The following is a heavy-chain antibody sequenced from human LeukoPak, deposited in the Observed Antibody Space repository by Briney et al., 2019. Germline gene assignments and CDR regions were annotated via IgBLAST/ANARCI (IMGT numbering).Heavy chain of an antibody. V-gene: IGHV3-7*01. CDR2: INQDASAK. J-gene: IGHJ4*02. CDR3: ATDQSIAGPTTADY. CDR1: GFTFSSNW. Sequence: PGGSLILSCAASGFTFSSNWMSWVRQAPGKGLEWVANINQDASAKYYVDSVKGRFTISRDNAKNTLYLQMNSLRAEDTAVYYCATDQSIAGPTTADYWGQGTLVTVSS. D-gene: IGHD1-26*01.